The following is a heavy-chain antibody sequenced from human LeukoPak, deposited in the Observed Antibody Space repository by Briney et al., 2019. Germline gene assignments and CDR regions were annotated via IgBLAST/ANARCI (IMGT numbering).Heavy chain of an antibody. D-gene: IGHD6-13*01. Sequence: SETLSLTCAVYGGSFSGYYWSWIRQPPGKGLEWIGEINHSGSTNYNPSLKSRVTISVDTSKNQFSLKLSSVTAGDTAVYYCARASSSWLYYYMDVWGKGTTVTVSS. V-gene: IGHV4-34*01. CDR1: GGSFSGYY. CDR3: ARASSSWLYYYMDV. CDR2: INHSGST. J-gene: IGHJ6*03.